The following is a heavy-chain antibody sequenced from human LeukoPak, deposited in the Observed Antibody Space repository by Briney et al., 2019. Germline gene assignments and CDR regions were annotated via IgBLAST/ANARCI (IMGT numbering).Heavy chain of an antibody. CDR2: ISAYNGNT. V-gene: IGHV1-18*01. CDR1: GYTFTSYG. D-gene: IGHD2-15*01. J-gene: IGHJ5*02. CDR3: ARYCRSGSCYSGRTFDP. Sequence: ASVKVSCKASGYTFTSYGISWVRQAPGQGLEWMGWISAYNGNTNYAQKLQGRVTMTTDTSTSTAYMELRSLRSDDTAVYYCARYCRSGSCYSGRTFDPWGQGTRVTVSS.